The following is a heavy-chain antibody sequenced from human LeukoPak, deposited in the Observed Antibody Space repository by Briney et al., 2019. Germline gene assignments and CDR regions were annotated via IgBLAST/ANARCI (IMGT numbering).Heavy chain of an antibody. D-gene: IGHD5-24*01. CDR3: AKDPDPIEGRD. Sequence: PGGSLRLSCAASGFTVSNNYMSWVRQAPGKGLEWVSVIYSGGSTYYADSVKGRFTISRDNNNNTLYLQMKSLRVEDTAVYYCAKDPDPIEGRDWGQGTLVTVSS. CDR2: IYSGGST. CDR1: GFTVSNNY. J-gene: IGHJ4*02. V-gene: IGHV3-53*05.